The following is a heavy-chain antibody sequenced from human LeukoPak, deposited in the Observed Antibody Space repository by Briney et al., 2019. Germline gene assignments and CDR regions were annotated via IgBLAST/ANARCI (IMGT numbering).Heavy chain of an antibody. V-gene: IGHV3-7*03. CDR2: IKQDGSEK. CDR1: GFTFSSYW. Sequence: GGSLRLSCAASGFTFSSYWMSWVRQAPGKGLEWVANIKQDGSEKYYVDSVKGRFTISRDNAKNSLYLQMNSLRAEDTAVYYCARDLHYADTFDIRCQVTMVNVFS. CDR3: ARDLHYADTFDI. D-gene: IGHD4-17*01. J-gene: IGHJ3*02.